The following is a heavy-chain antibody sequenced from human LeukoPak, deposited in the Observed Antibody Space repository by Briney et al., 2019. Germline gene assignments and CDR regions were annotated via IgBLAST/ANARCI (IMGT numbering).Heavy chain of an antibody. CDR2: INHSGST. Sequence: SETLSLTCTVSGGSISSSSYYWGWIRQPPGKGLEWIGEINHSGSTNYNPSLKSRVTISVDTSKNQFSLKLSSVAAADTAVYYCARGGLGYYYGSGSPLYYYYMDVWGKGTTVTISS. J-gene: IGHJ6*03. V-gene: IGHV4-39*07. CDR3: ARGGLGYYYGSGSPLYYYYMDV. D-gene: IGHD3-10*01. CDR1: GGSISSSSYY.